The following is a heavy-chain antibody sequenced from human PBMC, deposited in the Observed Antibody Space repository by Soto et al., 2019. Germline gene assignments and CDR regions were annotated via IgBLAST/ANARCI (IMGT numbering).Heavy chain of an antibody. CDR1: GFIFSSSA. J-gene: IGHJ4*02. Sequence: GGSLRLSCAASGFIFSSSAMTWIRQAPGKGLEWVSGILGSGDTTYYADSVKGRFTISRDNSKNTLFLQMDSLRAEDTAVYYCVKKNPSSGWYAFWGQGTLVTVSS. CDR2: ILGSGDTT. D-gene: IGHD6-19*01. CDR3: VKKNPSSGWYAF. V-gene: IGHV3-23*01.